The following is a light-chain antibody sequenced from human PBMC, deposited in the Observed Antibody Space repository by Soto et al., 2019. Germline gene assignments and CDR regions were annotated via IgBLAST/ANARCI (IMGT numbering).Light chain of an antibody. CDR2: DAS. CDR3: QQYNSYWT. CDR1: QSISSW. V-gene: IGKV1-5*01. J-gene: IGKJ1*01. Sequence: DIQMTQSPSTLSASVGDRVTITCRASQSISSWLAWYQQKPGKAPKLLIYDASSLESGVPSRFSGSGSGTEFTLTISSLQPDAFAYYYCQQYNSYWTFGQGTKVDIK.